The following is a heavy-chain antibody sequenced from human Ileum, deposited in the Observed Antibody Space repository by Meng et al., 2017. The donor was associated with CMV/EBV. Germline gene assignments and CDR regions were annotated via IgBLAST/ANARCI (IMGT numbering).Heavy chain of an antibody. CDR1: GFTFSVYA. CDR2: ISIDGRNE. J-gene: IGHJ4*02. V-gene: IGHV3-30*04. Sequence: GGSLRLSCTASGFTFSVYAIHWVRQAPGKGLEWVAVISIDGRNEYYADSVRGRFTSSRDNSKNTLYLKMNSLRNEDTAMYYCAREMGHHRALDYWGQGTLVTVSS. CDR3: AREMGHHRALDY. D-gene: IGHD1-14*01.